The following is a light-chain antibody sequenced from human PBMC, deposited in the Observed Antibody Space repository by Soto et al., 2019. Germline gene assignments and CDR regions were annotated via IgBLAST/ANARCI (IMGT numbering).Light chain of an antibody. V-gene: IGKV1-39*01. CDR1: QTISSH. CDR2: AAS. Sequence: DIQMTQSPSSLSASIGDRVSITCGASQTISSHLNWYQQKPGKAPKLLIYAASSLHSGVPSRFSGSGSGTDFTLSISSLQPDDFATYYCQQYNSYSWTFGQGTKVDIK. J-gene: IGKJ1*01. CDR3: QQYNSYSWT.